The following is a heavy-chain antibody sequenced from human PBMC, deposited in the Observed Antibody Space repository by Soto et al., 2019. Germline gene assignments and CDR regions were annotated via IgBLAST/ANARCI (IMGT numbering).Heavy chain of an antibody. V-gene: IGHV6-1*01. CDR2: TYYRSKWYN. Sequence: PSQTLSLTYAISGDSVSSNSAAWNWIRPSPSRGLEWLGRTYYRSKWYNDYAVSVKSRITINPDTSKNQFSLQLNSVTPEDTAVYYCARDPGYCSGGSCYLAWFDPWGQGTLVTVSS. J-gene: IGHJ5*02. D-gene: IGHD2-15*01. CDR3: ARDPGYCSGGSCYLAWFDP. CDR1: GDSVSSNSAA.